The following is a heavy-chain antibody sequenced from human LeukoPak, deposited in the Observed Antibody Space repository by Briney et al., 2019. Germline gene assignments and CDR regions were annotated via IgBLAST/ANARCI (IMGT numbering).Heavy chain of an antibody. Sequence: SETLSLTCTVSGGSISSYYWSWIRQPPGKGLEWIGYIYYSGSTNYNPSLKSRVTISVGTSKNQFSLKLSSVTAADTAVYYCARDRGYSYGIYSDYWGQGTLVTVSS. CDR3: ARDRGYSYGIYSDY. J-gene: IGHJ4*02. CDR1: GGSISSYY. V-gene: IGHV4-59*12. CDR2: IYYSGST. D-gene: IGHD5-18*01.